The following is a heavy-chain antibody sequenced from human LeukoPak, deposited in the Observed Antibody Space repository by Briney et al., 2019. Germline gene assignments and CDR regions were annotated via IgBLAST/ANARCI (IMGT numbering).Heavy chain of an antibody. CDR3: ARDRVTPGWFDP. Sequence: SETLSLTCTVSGGSISSYYWSWIRQPPGKGLEWIGYIYYSGSTNYNPSLKSRVTISVDTSKNQFSLKLSSVTAADTAVYYCARDRVTPGWFDPWGQGTLVTVSS. CDR2: IYYSGST. V-gene: IGHV4-59*12. CDR1: GGSISSYY. D-gene: IGHD5-18*01. J-gene: IGHJ5*02.